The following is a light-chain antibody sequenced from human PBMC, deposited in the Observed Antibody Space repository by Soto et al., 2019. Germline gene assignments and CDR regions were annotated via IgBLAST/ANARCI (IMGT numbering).Light chain of an antibody. J-gene: IGKJ4*01. V-gene: IGKV3-11*01. Sequence: SVSKQSPASLSLSPGEKAALCRRGSQSVSNYLAWYQQKPGQAPRLLIYDASNRATGIPTRFSGSGSGTDFTLTISSLEPEDFAVYYCQQRTNWRALSFGGGTKVDIK. CDR2: DAS. CDR1: QSVSNY. CDR3: QQRTNWRALS.